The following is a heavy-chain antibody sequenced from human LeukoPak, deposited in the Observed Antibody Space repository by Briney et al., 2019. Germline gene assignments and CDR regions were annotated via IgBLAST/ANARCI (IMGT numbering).Heavy chain of an antibody. Sequence: GGSLRLSCAASGFSVSSIYMNWVRLAPGKGLGWASVIYSDGTTYYAVSVKGRFTISRDDSKNTLYLHMNSLRAEDTAVYYCARAPNWRFDHWGQGTLVTVSS. CDR3: ARAPNWRFDH. J-gene: IGHJ4*02. CDR2: IYSDGTT. D-gene: IGHD1-1*01. CDR1: GFSVSSIY. V-gene: IGHV3-53*01.